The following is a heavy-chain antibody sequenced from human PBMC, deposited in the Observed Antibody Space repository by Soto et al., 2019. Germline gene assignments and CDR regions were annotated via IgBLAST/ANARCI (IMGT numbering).Heavy chain of an antibody. Sequence: QVHLVQSGAEVKKPGASVKVSCKGSGYAFTTYGITWVRQAAGQGLEWMGWISAHNGNTNDAQKLQGIVTVPRETTTSTAYMELRSMRSDDTAVYYCARGRYGDYGGQGAMVTVSS. CDR3: ARGRYGDY. CDR1: GYAFTTYG. V-gene: IGHV1-18*01. D-gene: IGHD1-1*01. CDR2: ISAHNGNT. J-gene: IGHJ4*02.